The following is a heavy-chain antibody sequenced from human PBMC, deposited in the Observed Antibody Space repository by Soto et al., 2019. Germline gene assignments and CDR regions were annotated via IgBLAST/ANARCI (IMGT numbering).Heavy chain of an antibody. CDR3: VRDYQYGFDM. Sequence: VESGGGFVQPGGSLRLSCAASGFTFNTFPMNWVRLAPGKGLEWLSHISSNSDAMYYADSVKGRFTISRDNARKSLYLQMNSLIVYDTAVYYCVRDYQYGFDMWGQGTMVTVSS. V-gene: IGHV3-48*01. J-gene: IGHJ3*02. D-gene: IGHD3-16*02. CDR1: GFTFNTFP. CDR2: ISSNSDAM.